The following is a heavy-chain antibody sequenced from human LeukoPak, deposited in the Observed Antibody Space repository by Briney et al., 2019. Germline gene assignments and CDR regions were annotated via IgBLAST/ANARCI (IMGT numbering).Heavy chain of an antibody. V-gene: IGHV3-48*04. CDR3: ARVGGGKGTEYFQH. J-gene: IGHJ1*01. CDR2: ISSSSSTI. D-gene: IGHD4-23*01. CDR1: GFTFSSYS. Sequence: GGSLRLSCAASGFTFSSYSMNWVRQAPGKGLEWVSYISSSSSTIYYADSVKGRFTISRDNAKNSLYLQMNSLRAEDTAVYYCARVGGGKGTEYFQHWGQGTLVTVSS.